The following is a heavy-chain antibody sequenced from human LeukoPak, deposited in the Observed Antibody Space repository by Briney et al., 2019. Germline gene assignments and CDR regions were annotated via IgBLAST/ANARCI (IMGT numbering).Heavy chain of an antibody. CDR1: GGSISSYY. CDR2: ISYSGST. V-gene: IGHV4-59*01. D-gene: IGHD5-12*01. CDR3: ARGYDSGCDRPLDF. Sequence: SETLSLTCTVSGGSISSYYWSWIRQPPGKGLEWIGCISYSGSTNYNPSLKSRVTISVDTSKNRFSLNLSSVTAADTAVYYCARGYDSGCDRPLDFWGQGTLVTVSS. J-gene: IGHJ4*02.